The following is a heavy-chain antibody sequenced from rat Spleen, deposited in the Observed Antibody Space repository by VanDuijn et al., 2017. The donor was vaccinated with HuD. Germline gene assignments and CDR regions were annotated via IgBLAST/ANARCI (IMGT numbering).Heavy chain of an antibody. CDR3: ARNYYPGTLSVMDA. Sequence: EVQLVESGGGLVQPGRSLKLSCAASGFTFSSFAMAWVRQAPKKGLEWVATITSGGSNTYYPDSVKGRFTISRDNAKSTLYLQMDSLRSEDTATYYCARNYYPGTLSVMDAWGQGASVTVSS. CDR1: GFTFSSFA. J-gene: IGHJ4*01. CDR2: ITSGGSNT. D-gene: IGHD1-4*01. V-gene: IGHV5-25*01.